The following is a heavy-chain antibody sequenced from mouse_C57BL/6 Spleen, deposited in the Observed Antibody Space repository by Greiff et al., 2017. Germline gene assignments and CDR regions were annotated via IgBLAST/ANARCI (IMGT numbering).Heavy chain of an antibody. CDR3: ARNLAYYSNYVGYFDY. Sequence: VKLQESGAELMKPGASVKLSCKATGYTFTGYWLEWVKQRPGHGLEWLGEILPGSVSTNYNEKFKGKATFTADPSSNTAYMQLSSLTTEDSAIYYCARNLAYYSNYVGYFDYWGQGTTLTVSS. CDR2: ILPGSVST. D-gene: IGHD2-5*01. CDR1: GYTFTGYW. J-gene: IGHJ2*01. V-gene: IGHV1-9*01.